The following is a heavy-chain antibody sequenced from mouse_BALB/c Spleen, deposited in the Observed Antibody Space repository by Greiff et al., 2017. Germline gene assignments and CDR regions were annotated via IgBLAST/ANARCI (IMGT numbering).Heavy chain of an antibody. CDR1: GYSFTGYY. D-gene: IGHD2-1*01. CDR3: ARGDGNYGAMDY. Sequence: LVKTGASVKISCKASGYSFTGYYMHWVKQSHGKSLEWIGYISCYNGATSYNQKFKGKATFTVDTSSSTAYLQFNSLTSEDSAVYYCARGDGNYGAMDYWGQGTSVTVSS. J-gene: IGHJ4*01. V-gene: IGHV1S34*01. CDR2: ISCYNGAT.